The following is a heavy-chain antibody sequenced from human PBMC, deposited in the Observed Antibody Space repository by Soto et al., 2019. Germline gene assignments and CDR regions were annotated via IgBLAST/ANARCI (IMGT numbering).Heavy chain of an antibody. V-gene: IGHV1-69*01. J-gene: IGHJ4*02. D-gene: IGHD6-13*01. CDR3: ARDSGAKLSSS. Sequence: GASVKVSCTASGGTFSSYRINWVRQAPGQGLEWVGGIVPIYRTADYAQKFQGRVTITADESARTAYMELRSLKSQDTAVYYCARDSGAKLSSSWGQGTLVTVS. CDR1: GGTFSSYR. CDR2: IVPIYRTA.